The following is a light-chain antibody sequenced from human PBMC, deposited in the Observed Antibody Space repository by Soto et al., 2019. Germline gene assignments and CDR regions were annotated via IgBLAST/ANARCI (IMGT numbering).Light chain of an antibody. V-gene: IGKV3-20*01. CDR2: GAS. J-gene: IGKJ3*01. CDR3: QQYGSSFT. CDR1: QSVSSSY. Sequence: VVMTHSPASLSASPWYRFTLSFRASQSVSSSYLAWYQQKPGQAPRLLIYGASSRATGIPDRFSGSGSGTDFTLTISRLEPEDFAVYYCQQYGSSFTFGPGTKVDI.